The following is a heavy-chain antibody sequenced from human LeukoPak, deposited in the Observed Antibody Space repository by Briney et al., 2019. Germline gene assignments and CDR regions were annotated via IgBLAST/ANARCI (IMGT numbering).Heavy chain of an antibody. J-gene: IGHJ5*02. Sequence: SVKVSCKASGGTFSSYAISWVRQAPGQGLEWMGRIIPILGIANYAQKFQGRVTITADKSTSTAYMELSSLRSEDTAVYYCARDLEDIVVVVAAIPRNWFDPWGQGTLVTVSS. V-gene: IGHV1-69*04. CDR1: GGTFSSYA. CDR3: ARDLEDIVVVVAAIPRNWFDP. CDR2: IIPILGIA. D-gene: IGHD2-15*01.